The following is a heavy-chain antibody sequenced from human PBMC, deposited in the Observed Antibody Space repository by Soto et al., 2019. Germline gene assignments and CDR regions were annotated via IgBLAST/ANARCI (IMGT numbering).Heavy chain of an antibody. Sequence: GGSLRLSCAASGFTFSSYAMSWVRQAPGKGLEWVSAISGSGGSTYYADSVKGRFTISRDNSKNTLYLQMNSLRAEDTAVYYYAKWRGALITDYYYYGMDVWGQGTPVTVS. CDR3: AKWRGALITDYYYYGMDV. V-gene: IGHV3-23*01. CDR1: GFTFSSYA. CDR2: ISGSGGST. D-gene: IGHD3-22*01. J-gene: IGHJ6*02.